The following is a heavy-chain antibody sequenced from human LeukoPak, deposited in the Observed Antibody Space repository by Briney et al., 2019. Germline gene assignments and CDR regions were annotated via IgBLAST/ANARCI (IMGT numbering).Heavy chain of an antibody. Sequence: GGSLRLSCAASGFTFANYAMGWVRQAPGKGLEWVANIKQDGSEKYYVDSVKGRFTISRDNAKNSLYLQMNSLRAEDTAVYYCARDRAHSWFGELQYVPNWYYYYYMDVWGKGTTVTVSS. V-gene: IGHV3-7*01. CDR2: IKQDGSEK. CDR1: GFTFANYA. D-gene: IGHD3-10*01. J-gene: IGHJ6*03. CDR3: ARDRAHSWFGELQYVPNWYYYYYMDV.